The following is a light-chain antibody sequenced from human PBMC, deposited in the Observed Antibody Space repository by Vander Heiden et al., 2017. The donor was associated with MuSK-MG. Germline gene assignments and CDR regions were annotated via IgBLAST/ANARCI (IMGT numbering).Light chain of an antibody. V-gene: IGLV1-51*01. CDR3: GTGDSSLSAGF. Sequence: QSVLTQPPSVSAAPGQKVTIPCSGGSSNIGNNHVAWYQQYPGTAPKLLIYDDNQRPSGIPDRFSGSKSDTSATLGITGRQTGDEADYYCGTGDSSLSAGFFGTGTKVTVL. CDR1: SSNIGNNH. CDR2: DDN. J-gene: IGLJ1*01.